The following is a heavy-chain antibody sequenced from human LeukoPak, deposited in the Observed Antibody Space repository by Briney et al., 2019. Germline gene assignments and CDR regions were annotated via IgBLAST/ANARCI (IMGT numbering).Heavy chain of an antibody. V-gene: IGHV1-2*02. CDR2: INPNSGGT. Sequence: ASVKVSCKASGYIFTAYYIHWLRQAPGQGLEWMGWINPNSGGTSFALNFQGRVTLTRDTSISTVYMELSRLRSDDTAVYYCARDLSGGALGAFDIWGQGTIVTVSS. J-gene: IGHJ3*02. CDR1: GYIFTAYY. CDR3: ARDLSGGALGAFDI. D-gene: IGHD2-15*01.